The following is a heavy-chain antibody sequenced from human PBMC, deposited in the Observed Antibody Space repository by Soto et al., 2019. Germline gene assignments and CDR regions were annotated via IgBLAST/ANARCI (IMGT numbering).Heavy chain of an antibody. D-gene: IGHD1-26*01. CDR2: IYYSGST. CDR1: GGSISSSSYY. V-gene: IGHV4-39*01. J-gene: IGHJ3*02. CDR3: ARHRQEWELLRDSDAFDI. Sequence: QLQLQESGPGLVKPSETLSLTCTVSGGSISSSSYYWGGIRQPPGKGLEWIGSIYYSGSTYYNPSLKSRVTISVDTSKNQCSLKLSSVTAANTAVYYCARHRQEWELLRDSDAFDIWVQGTMVTVSS.